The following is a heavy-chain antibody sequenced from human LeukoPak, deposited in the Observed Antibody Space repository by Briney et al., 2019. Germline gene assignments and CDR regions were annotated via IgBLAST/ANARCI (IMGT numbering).Heavy chain of an antibody. Sequence: SDTLSLTCTVSGGSISSYYWSWIRQPPGKGLEWIGYIYYSGSTNYNPSLKSRVTISVDTSKNQFSLKLSSVTAADTAVYYCARVENTAMVYYWGQGTLVTVSS. CDR1: GGSISSYY. V-gene: IGHV4-59*01. CDR3: ARVENTAMVYY. D-gene: IGHD5-18*01. J-gene: IGHJ4*02. CDR2: IYYSGST.